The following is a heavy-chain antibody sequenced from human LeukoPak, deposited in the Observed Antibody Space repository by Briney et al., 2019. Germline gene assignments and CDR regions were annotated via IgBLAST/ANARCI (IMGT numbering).Heavy chain of an antibody. CDR2: FHYSGST. V-gene: IGHV4-38-2*02. D-gene: IGHD2-21*01. Sequence: PSETLSLTCTVSGYSISSAYYWGWIRQSPGKGLEWIGSFHYSGSTSYNPSLKSRATISVDSSKNQFSLRLSSVTAADTAVYYCAKDVVPFDYWGQGTLVTVSS. J-gene: IGHJ4*02. CDR3: AKDVVPFDY. CDR1: GYSISSAYY.